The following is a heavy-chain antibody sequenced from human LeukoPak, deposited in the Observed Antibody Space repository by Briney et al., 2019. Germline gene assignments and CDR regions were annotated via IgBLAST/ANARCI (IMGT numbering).Heavy chain of an antibody. D-gene: IGHD6-19*01. CDR1: GFTFSIYA. J-gene: IGHJ4*02. CDR3: VKFRSGLVREKVFDY. CDR2: ISTNGGST. V-gene: IGHV3-64D*09. Sequence: PGGSLRLSCSASGFTFSIYAMHWVRQAPGKGLEYVSVISTNGGSTYYADSVKGRFTISRDNSKNTLYLQMSSLRADDTAVYYCVKFRSGLVREKVFDYWGQGTLVTVSS.